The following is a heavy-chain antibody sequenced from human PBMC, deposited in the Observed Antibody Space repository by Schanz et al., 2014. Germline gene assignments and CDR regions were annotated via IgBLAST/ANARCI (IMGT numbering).Heavy chain of an antibody. CDR1: GLTFSSYG. CDR3: XXXXYPXXXXSDYYYGMDV. V-gene: IGHV3-33*01. Sequence: QVQLVESGGGVVQPGKSLRLSCVASGLTFSSYGMHWVRQAPGKGLEWVAVIWYDGSNKYYADSVKGRFTISKDNSKNTXYLQMNXLXXXXXXXYYCXXXXYPXXXXSDYYYGMDVWGQGTTVTVSS. D-gene: IGHD3-10*01. CDR2: IWYDGSNK. J-gene: IGHJ6*02.